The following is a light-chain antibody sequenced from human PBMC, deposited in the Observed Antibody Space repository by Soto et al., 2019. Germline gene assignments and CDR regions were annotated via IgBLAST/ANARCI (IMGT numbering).Light chain of an antibody. J-gene: IGKJ1*01. CDR2: GVS. V-gene: IGKV1-9*01. CDR3: QHLHWA. Sequence: IQLTQSPSSLSASVGDRVTITCRASQEISGYLAWYQQTPGKAPKLLIYGVSTLQDGVSSRYSGRGSGTDFSLTISSLHPEDFATYYCQHLHWAFGPGT. CDR1: QEISGY.